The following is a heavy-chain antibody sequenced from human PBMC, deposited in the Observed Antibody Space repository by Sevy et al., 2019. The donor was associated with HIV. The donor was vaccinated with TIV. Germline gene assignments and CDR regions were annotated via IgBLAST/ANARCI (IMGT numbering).Heavy chain of an antibody. CDR3: ATGGPNQHQLDYFDY. V-gene: IGHV4-59*01. J-gene: IGHJ4*02. Sequence: SETLSLTCTVSGVSISPYYWAWVRRPPGKGLEWIGFGGSTNYNPSLKTRVTTSVDTSKNQFSLELSSVTAADTAIYYCATGGPNQHQLDYFDYWGQGTLVTVSS. D-gene: IGHD1-1*01. CDR2: GGST. CDR1: GVSISPYY.